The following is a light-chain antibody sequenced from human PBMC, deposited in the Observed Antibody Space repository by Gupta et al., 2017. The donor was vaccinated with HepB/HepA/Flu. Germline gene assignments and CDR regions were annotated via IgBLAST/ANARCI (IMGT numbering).Light chain of an antibody. V-gene: IGKV1-9*01. CDR1: PGIRSH. J-gene: IGKJ4*01. Sequence: DIQLTQSPSFLSASIGDTVTITCRASPGIRSHLAWLQQHPGRAPKLLISSASTLQSGVPSRFSGSGSGTEFTLTISNLQPEDSATFCCQHVDHSLISFGGGTKVAIK. CDR2: SAS. CDR3: QHVDHSLIS.